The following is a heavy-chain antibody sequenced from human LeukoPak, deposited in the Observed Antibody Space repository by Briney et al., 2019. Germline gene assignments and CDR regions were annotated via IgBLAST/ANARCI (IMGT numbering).Heavy chain of an antibody. Sequence: PSETLSLTRTVSGGSITSYYWSWIRQPAGKGLEWIGRIYSNENTNYNPSLKSRVTMSVDTSKNQFSLKLSSVTAADTAVYYCARGGTTPYYFDDWGQGTLVTVSS. CDR3: ARGGTTPYYFDD. CDR2: IYSNENT. D-gene: IGHD2-15*01. CDR1: GGSITSYY. J-gene: IGHJ4*02. V-gene: IGHV4-4*07.